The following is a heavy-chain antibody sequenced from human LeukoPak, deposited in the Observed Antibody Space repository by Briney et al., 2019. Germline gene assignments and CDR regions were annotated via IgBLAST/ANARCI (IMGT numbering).Heavy chain of an antibody. D-gene: IGHD3-3*01. CDR1: GFTFSSYW. CDR2: IKQDGSEK. Sequence: GSLRLSCAASGFTFSSYWVSWVRQAPGKGLEWGANIKQDGSEKYYVDSVKGRFTISRDNAKNSLYLQMNSLRAEDTAVYYCARGLDYYDFWSGYYGYWGQGTLVTVSS. CDR3: ARGLDYYDFWSGYYGY. V-gene: IGHV3-7*01. J-gene: IGHJ4*02.